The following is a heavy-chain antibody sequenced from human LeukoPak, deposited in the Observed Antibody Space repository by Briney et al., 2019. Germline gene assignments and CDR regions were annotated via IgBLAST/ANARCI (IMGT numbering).Heavy chain of an antibody. Sequence: PGGSLRLSCAASGFTFSSYGMHWVRQAPGKGLEWVAVISYDGSNKYYADSVKGRFTISRDNSKNTLYLQMNSLRAEDTAVYYCARDGDYYGSGYYFDYWGQGTLVTVSS. D-gene: IGHD3-10*01. J-gene: IGHJ4*02. CDR1: GFTFSSYG. V-gene: IGHV3-30*19. CDR3: ARDGDYYGSGYYFDY. CDR2: ISYDGSNK.